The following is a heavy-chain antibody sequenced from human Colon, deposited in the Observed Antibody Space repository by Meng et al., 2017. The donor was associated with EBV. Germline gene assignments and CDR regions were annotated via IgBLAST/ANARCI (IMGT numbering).Heavy chain of an antibody. CDR1: GGPFSGFS. V-gene: IGHV4-34*01. J-gene: IGHJ4*02. CDR3: ARSRWLLLQL. CDR2: IDDSGNI. D-gene: IGHD3-22*01. Sequence: VQRQQRGAGVLHPSGTLSLTCTVYGGPFSGFSWNWIRQSPGKGLEWIGEIDDSGNIIYNPSLKSRVTISGDTSKNQFSLNVSSVTAADTAVYYCARSRWLLLQLWGQGTLVTVSS.